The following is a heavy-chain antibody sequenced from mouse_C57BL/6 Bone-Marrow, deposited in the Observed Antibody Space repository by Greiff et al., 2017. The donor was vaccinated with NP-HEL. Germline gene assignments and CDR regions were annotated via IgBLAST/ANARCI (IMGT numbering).Heavy chain of an antibody. CDR3: ARWYWDP. V-gene: IGHV1-82*01. Sequence: VQRVESGPELVKPGASVKISCKASGYAFSSSWMNWVKQRPGKGLEWIGRIYPGDGDTNYNGKFKGKATLTADKSSSTAYMQLSSLTSEDSAVYFCARWYWDPWGQGTTLTVSS. J-gene: IGHJ2*01. CDR1: GYAFSSSW. D-gene: IGHD4-1*01. CDR2: IYPGDGDT.